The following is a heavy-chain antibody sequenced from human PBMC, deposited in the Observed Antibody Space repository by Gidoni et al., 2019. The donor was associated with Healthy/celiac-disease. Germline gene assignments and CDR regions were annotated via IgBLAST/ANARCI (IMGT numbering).Heavy chain of an antibody. D-gene: IGHD1-26*01. Sequence: QVQLQESGPGLVKPSGTLSLTCAVAGDSINSDNWWSWVRQPPGKGLEWIGEIYQSGSTYYNPSLKTRVTISIDKSKNQFSLKLSSVTAADTAMYYCARGDVVGATKAFDYWGQGTLVTVSS. CDR3: ARGDVVGATKAFDY. CDR2: IYQSGST. V-gene: IGHV4-4*02. CDR1: GDSINSDNW. J-gene: IGHJ4*02.